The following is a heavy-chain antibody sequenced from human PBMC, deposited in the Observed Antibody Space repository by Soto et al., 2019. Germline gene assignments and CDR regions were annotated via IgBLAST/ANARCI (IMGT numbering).Heavy chain of an antibody. CDR2: IIPILDMV. CDR3: ARGFAVVPSPDSGLNWFDP. V-gene: IGHV1-69*02. D-gene: IGHD2-2*01. Sequence: QVQLVQSGAEVKKPGSSVNVSCKAAGGTFSTYSIGWVRQAPGQGLEWMGRIIPILDMVDYSQKFQARVTLTAAKSTNTVYMGLSSLRSDDTAVYYCARGFAVVPSPDSGLNWFDPWGQGTLVTVSS. J-gene: IGHJ5*02. CDR1: GGTFSTYS.